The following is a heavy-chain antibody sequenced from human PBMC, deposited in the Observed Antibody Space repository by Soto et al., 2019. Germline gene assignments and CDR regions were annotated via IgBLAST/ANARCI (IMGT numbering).Heavy chain of an antibody. V-gene: IGHV4-61*05. Sequence: SETLSLTCTVSGGSISSSSYYWGWIRQSPGKGLEWIGYIYYSGSTNSNPSLKSRVTISIATSKNQFSLRLSSVTAEDTAVYYCARGRIYYGLFDYWGQGSQVTVSS. CDR1: GGSISSSSYY. D-gene: IGHD3-10*01. CDR3: ARGRIYYGLFDY. J-gene: IGHJ4*02. CDR2: IYYSGST.